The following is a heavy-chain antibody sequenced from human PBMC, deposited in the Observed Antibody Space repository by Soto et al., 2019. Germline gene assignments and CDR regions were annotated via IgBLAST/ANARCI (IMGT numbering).Heavy chain of an antibody. J-gene: IGHJ6*02. Sequence: QVQLVQSGAEVKKPGSSVKVSCKASGGTFSSYAISWVRQAPGQGPEWMGGIIPIFGTANYAQKFQGRVTITADESTSTAYMELSSLRSEDTAVYYCASFHGDYGYYYYGMDVWGQGTTVTVSS. V-gene: IGHV1-69*01. D-gene: IGHD4-17*01. CDR3: ASFHGDYGYYYYGMDV. CDR2: IIPIFGTA. CDR1: GGTFSSYA.